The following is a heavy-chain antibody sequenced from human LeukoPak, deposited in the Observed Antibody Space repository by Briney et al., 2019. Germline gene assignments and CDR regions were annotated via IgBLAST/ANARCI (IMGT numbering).Heavy chain of an antibody. CDR2: ISSSSSYI. CDR1: GFTFSSYS. V-gene: IGHV3-21*01. D-gene: IGHD3-10*01. CDR3: ARAVRGGAFDI. J-gene: IGHJ3*02. Sequence: PGGSLRLSCAASGFTFSSYSMKWVRQTPGKGLEWVSSISSSSSYIYYADSVKGRFTISRDNAKNSLYLQMNSLRAEDTAVYYCARAVRGGAFDIWGQGTMVTVSS.